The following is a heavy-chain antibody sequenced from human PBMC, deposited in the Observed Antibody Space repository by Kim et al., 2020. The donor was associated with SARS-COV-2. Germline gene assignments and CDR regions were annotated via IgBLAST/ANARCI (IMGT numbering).Heavy chain of an antibody. CDR2: IKQDGSEK. J-gene: IGHJ6*02. V-gene: IGHV3-7*03. CDR1: GFTFSSYW. D-gene: IGHD5-18*01. CDR3: ARVGGGGYSYTNLYYYYGMDV. Sequence: GGSLRLSCAASGFTFSSYWMSWVRQAPGKGLEWVANIKQDGSEKYYVDSVKGRFTISRDNAKNSLYLQMNSLRAEDTAVYYCARVGGGGYSYTNLYYYYGMDVWGQGATVTVSS.